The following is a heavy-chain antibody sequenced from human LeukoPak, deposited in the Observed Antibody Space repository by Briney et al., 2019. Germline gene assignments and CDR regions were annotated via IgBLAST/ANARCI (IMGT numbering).Heavy chain of an antibody. CDR3: AKGLRPDGRWDIDH. V-gene: IGHV3-23*01. CDR2: LYGNGDGI. Sequence: GGALRLSCAASGFTFSTYAMNWVRQAPGKGLEWVSGLYGNGDGISYADSVRGRLTISRDNSRNTLYLQMNSLRVDDTAVYYCAKGLRPDGRWDIDHWGQGTLVIVSS. D-gene: IGHD5-24*01. J-gene: IGHJ4*02. CDR1: GFTFSTYA.